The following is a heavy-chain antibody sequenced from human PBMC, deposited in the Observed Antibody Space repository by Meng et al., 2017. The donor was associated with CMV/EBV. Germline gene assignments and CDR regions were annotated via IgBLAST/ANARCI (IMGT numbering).Heavy chain of an antibody. CDR3: ARGSGGLGGSYPNYYYYYGMVV. V-gene: IGHV4-34*01. J-gene: IGHJ6*02. Sequence: SETLSLTCAIYGGSFSGYYWSWIRQPPGKGLEWIGEINHSGSTNYNPSLKSRVTISVDTSKNQFSLKLSSVTAADTAVYYCARGSGGLGGSYPNYYYYYGMVVWGQGTTVTVSS. CDR1: GGSFSGYY. CDR2: INHSGST. D-gene: IGHD1-26*01.